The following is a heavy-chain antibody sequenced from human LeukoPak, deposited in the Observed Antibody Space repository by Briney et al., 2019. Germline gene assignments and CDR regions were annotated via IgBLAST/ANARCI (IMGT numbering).Heavy chain of an antibody. CDR1: GFTFSSHS. J-gene: IGHJ6*03. CDR3: ARELSYYYLDV. V-gene: IGHV3-64*02. CDR2: ISPSGDNT. Sequence: GGSLRLSCAASGFTFSSHSMQWVRQAPGKGLEFVSAISPSGDNTRHAEAVQGRFTISRDNSKSTLYLQMDSLRPEDMAVYYCARELSYYYLDVWGTGTTVTVSS.